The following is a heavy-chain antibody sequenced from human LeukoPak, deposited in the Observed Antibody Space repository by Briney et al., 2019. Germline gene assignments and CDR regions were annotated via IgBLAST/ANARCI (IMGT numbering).Heavy chain of an antibody. CDR3: AREGFLDY. V-gene: IGHV3-7*01. CDR2: TNQDGSAK. Sequence: GGSLRLSCAASGFSFGSYWMSWVRQAPGKGLEWVAYTNQDGSAKNYVDTGRGRFTISRDNAENSLYLQMNSLRAEDTGVYYCAREGFLDYWGQGALVTVSS. CDR1: GFSFGSYW. D-gene: IGHD2/OR15-2a*01. J-gene: IGHJ4*02.